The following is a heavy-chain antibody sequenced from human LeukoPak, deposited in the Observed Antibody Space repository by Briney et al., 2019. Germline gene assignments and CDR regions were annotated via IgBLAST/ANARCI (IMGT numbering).Heavy chain of an antibody. CDR3: ATRGEMFGY. Sequence: SVKVSCKASGGTFSSYAISWVRQAPGQGPEWMGGMNPNSGTTNYAQKFQGRVTMTGNESTSTAYMELSSLRSEDTAVYYCATRGEMFGYWGQGTLVTVSS. V-gene: IGHV1-69*13. CDR1: GGTFSSYA. CDR2: MNPNSGTT. J-gene: IGHJ4*02. D-gene: IGHD3-10*01.